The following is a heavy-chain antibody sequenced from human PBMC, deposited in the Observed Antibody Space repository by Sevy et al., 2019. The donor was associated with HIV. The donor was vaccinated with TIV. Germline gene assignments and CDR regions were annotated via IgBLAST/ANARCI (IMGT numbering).Heavy chain of an antibody. D-gene: IGHD3-3*01. V-gene: IGHV3-7*01. J-gene: IGHJ3*02. CDR2: IKQDGSEK. CDR1: GFTFSSYW. Sequence: GGSLRLSCAASGFTFSSYWMSWVRQAPGKGLEWVANIKQDGSEKYNVDSVKGRFTISRDNAKNSLYLQMNSLRVEDTAVYYCARDKRKGRFLEWLYTDYAFDIWGQGTMVTVSS. CDR3: ARDKRKGRFLEWLYTDYAFDI.